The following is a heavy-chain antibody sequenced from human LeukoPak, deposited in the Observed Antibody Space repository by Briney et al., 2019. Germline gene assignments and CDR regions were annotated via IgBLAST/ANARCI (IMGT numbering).Heavy chain of an antibody. V-gene: IGHV4-59*01. D-gene: IGHD5-18*01. Sequence: SETLSLTCAVYGGSFSGYYWSWIRQPPGKGLEWIASISYTGSTNYNPSLKSRVTISVDTSKNQVSLKLSSVTAADTAVYYCARDLWNTAMGFDYWGQGTLVTVSS. CDR2: ISYTGST. CDR1: GGSFSGYY. J-gene: IGHJ4*02. CDR3: ARDLWNTAMGFDY.